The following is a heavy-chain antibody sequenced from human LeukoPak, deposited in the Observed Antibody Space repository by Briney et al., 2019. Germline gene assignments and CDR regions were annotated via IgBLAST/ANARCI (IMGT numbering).Heavy chain of an antibody. CDR2: LSVDNDNT. D-gene: IGHD3-10*01. CDR3: ARDHTLPHCITANCGRGGWSDP. CDR1: GYTFSDLD. Sequence: AASVKVSCKASGYTFSDLDFTWVRQAPGQGLEWLGWLSVDNDNTRYSEKFQGRVTMTTDTSANTVYMELKSLRPDDTAVYYCARDHTLPHCITANCGRGGWSDPWGQGTLVTVSS. J-gene: IGHJ5*02. V-gene: IGHV1-18*01.